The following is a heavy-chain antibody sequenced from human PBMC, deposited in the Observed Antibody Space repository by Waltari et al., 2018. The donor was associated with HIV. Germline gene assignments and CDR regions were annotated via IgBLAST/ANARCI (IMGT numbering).Heavy chain of an antibody. J-gene: IGHJ3*02. V-gene: IGHV3-15*01. CDR2: IKSKRDGGAT. Sequence: EVQVVESGVGVVKPGRSLRPSSASCKVNFDKVRMTWVRQAPGKGLQWVGRIKSKRDGGATDYAASVKGRFVISRDDSQNTLYLQMNSLKIEDTAMYYCTTGGYPTEAFDIWGQGTMVTVSS. CDR1: KVNFDKVR. D-gene: IGHD6-25*01. CDR3: TTGGYPTEAFDI.